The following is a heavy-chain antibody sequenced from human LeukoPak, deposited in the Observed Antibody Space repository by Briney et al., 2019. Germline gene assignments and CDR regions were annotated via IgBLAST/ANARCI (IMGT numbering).Heavy chain of an antibody. Sequence: SETLSLTCTVSGYSFSSGFFWGWIRQPPGKGLEWIGSLYHTGTTYNNPSLKSRVTMSLDTSKNQFSLKMTSVTAADTAVYYCARDKDLAVAANWFDPWGQGTLVIVSS. CDR3: ARDKDLAVAANWFDP. CDR2: LYHTGTT. J-gene: IGHJ5*02. D-gene: IGHD6-19*01. V-gene: IGHV4-38-2*02. CDR1: GYSFSSGFF.